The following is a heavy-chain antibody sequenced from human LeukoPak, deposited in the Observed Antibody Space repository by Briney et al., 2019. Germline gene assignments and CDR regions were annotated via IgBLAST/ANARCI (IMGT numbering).Heavy chain of an antibody. D-gene: IGHD2-2*01. Sequence: PGRSLRLSCAASGFTFSSYGMHWVRQAPGKGLEWVAAIWFGGSNEYYADSVKGRFTISRDNSRNTLYLQMNSLRAEDTAVYYCAILGYCSSSRCFDYWGQGTLVTVSS. CDR1: GFTFSSYG. CDR3: AILGYCSSSRCFDY. CDR2: IWFGGSNE. V-gene: IGHV3-33*08. J-gene: IGHJ4*02.